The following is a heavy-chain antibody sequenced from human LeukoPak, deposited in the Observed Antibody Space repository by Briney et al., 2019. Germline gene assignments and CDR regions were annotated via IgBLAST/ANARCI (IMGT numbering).Heavy chain of an antibody. J-gene: IGHJ4*02. V-gene: IGHV1-2*02. CDR3: ARVVPAAGRIDY. CDR1: GYTFTGYY. CDR2: INPNSGDT. Sequence: ASMKVSCKASGYTFTGYYMHWERQAPGQGFEWMGWINPNSGDTNYAQKFQGRITMTRDTSISTAYMELSILRSDDTAVYYCARVVPAAGRIDYWGQGTLVTVSS. D-gene: IGHD2-2*01.